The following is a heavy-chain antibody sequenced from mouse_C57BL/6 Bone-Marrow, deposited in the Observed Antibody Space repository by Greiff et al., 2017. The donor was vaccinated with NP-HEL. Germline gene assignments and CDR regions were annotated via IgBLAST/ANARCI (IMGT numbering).Heavy chain of an antibody. J-gene: IGHJ3*01. D-gene: IGHD2-3*01. CDR3: ARGGYYSWFAY. CDR2: IYPRSGNT. V-gene: IGHV1-81*01. Sequence: VKVVESGAELARPGASVKLSCKASGYTFTSYGISWVKQRTGQGLEWIGEIYPRSGNTYYNEKFKGKATLTADKSSSTAYMELRSLTSEDSAVYFCARGGYYSWFAYWGQGTLVTVSA. CDR1: GYTFTSYG.